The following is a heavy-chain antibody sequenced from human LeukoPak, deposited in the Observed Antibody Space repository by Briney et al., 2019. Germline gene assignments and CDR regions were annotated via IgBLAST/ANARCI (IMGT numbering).Heavy chain of an antibody. D-gene: IGHD3-10*01. CDR1: GFTFSNFP. CDR2: ISYDGGNK. V-gene: IGHV3-30*04. J-gene: IGHJ4*02. CDR3: AREGFDYGSGSHYIFPY. Sequence: PGRSLRLSCAASGFTFSNFPIHWVRQAPGKGLDWVTVISYDGGNKYYADSVKGRFTISRDNSKNMVYLQMTSLRTEDTAVYYCAREGFDYGSGSHYIFPYWGQGTLVTVSS.